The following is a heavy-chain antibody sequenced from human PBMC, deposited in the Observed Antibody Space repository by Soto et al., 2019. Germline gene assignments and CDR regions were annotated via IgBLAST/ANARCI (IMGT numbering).Heavy chain of an antibody. CDR1: EFTFSSYA. CDR2: ISYDGGHK. D-gene: IGHD4-4*01. V-gene: IGHV3-30-3*01. CDR3: ARVKTDYSNPRGPFFFYGMDV. J-gene: IGHJ6*02. Sequence: GGSLRLSCSASEFTFSSYAMHWVRQAPGKGLEWVAGISYDGGHKFYGDSVRGRFTISRDSSKTTVFLQMNSLRPEDTAAYYCARVKTDYSNPRGPFFFYGMDVWDQGTTVTVSS.